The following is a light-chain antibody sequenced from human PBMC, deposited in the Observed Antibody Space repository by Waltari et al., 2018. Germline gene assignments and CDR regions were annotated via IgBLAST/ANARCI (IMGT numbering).Light chain of an antibody. V-gene: IGKV4-1*01. CDR1: QSVLYSSNNKNY. Sequence: DIVMTQSPDSLAVSLGERATINCKSSQSVLYSSNNKNYLAWYQQNPGQPPKLLIYWASTRESGVPDRLSGSEAGTDVTRTISRLQAEDVAVYYCQQRGNWLTFGGGTKVEI. CDR2: WAS. CDR3: QQRGNWLT. J-gene: IGKJ4*01.